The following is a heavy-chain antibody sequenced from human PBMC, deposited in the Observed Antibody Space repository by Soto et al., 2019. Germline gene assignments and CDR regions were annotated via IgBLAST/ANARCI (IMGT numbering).Heavy chain of an antibody. V-gene: IGHV1-69*06. Sequence: QVQLVQSGAEVQRPGSSVKVSCKASGGTFSSHAINWVRQAPVQGLEWMGGIVPIFGTSNYAQKFQARVTITADKATSTAYMEMSRQTLEDTALYYYVRVRGDGYNSGSVYWGQGTLVTVSS. CDR3: VRVRGDGYNSGSVY. J-gene: IGHJ4*02. D-gene: IGHD3-10*01. CDR2: IVPIFGTS. CDR1: GGTFSSHA.